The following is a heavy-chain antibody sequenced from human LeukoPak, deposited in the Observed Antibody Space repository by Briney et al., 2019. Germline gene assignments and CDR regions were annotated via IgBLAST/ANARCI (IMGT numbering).Heavy chain of an antibody. CDR2: ISGSGDNT. CDR3: ARGAYYYED. D-gene: IGHD3-22*01. CDR1: GFSFSSHA. Sequence: GGSLRLSCAASGFSFSSHAMSWVRQAPGKGLEWVSAISGSGDNTFYAGSVRGRFTISRDNAKSSLYLQMNSLRAEDTAVYYCARGAYYYEDWGQGTLVTVSS. J-gene: IGHJ4*02. V-gene: IGHV3-23*01.